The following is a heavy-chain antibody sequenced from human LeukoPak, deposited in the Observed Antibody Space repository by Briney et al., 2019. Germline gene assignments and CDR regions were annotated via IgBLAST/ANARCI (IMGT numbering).Heavy chain of an antibody. CDR3: ARQGCSSTSCQYYYYYGMDV. CDR2: IYYSGST. J-gene: IGHJ6*02. CDR1: GGSISSSSYY. D-gene: IGHD2-2*01. V-gene: IGHV4-39*01. Sequence: SETLSLTCTVSGGSISSSSYYWGWIRQPPGKGLEWIGSIYYSGSTYYNPSLKSRVTISVDTSENQFSLKLSSVTAADTAVYYCARQGCSSTSCQYYYYYGMDVWGQGTTVTVSS.